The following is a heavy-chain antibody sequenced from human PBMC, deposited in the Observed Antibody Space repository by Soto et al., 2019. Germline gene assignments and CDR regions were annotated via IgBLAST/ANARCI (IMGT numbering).Heavy chain of an antibody. D-gene: IGHD4-4*01. Sequence: QVQLVQSGAEVKKPRSSVKVSCKASGGTFSSYAISWVRQAPGQGLEWMGGIIPIFGTANYAQKFQGRVTITADESTSTAYMELSSLRSEDTAVYYCASTDDYSNYYYYYGMDVWGQGTTVTVSS. CDR1: GGTFSSYA. CDR3: ASTDDYSNYYYYYGMDV. CDR2: IIPIFGTA. J-gene: IGHJ6*02. V-gene: IGHV1-69*01.